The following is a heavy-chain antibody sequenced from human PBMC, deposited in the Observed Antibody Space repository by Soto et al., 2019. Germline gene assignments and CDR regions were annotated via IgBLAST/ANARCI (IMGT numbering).Heavy chain of an antibody. Sequence: GGSLRLSCAASGFTFSNAWMSWVRQAPGKGLEWVGRIKSKTDGGTTDYAAPVKGRFTISRDDSKNTLYLQMNSLKTEDTAVYYCTTEESPLLWFGELVNGMDVWGQGTTVTVSS. CDR1: GFTFSNAW. CDR3: TTEESPLLWFGELVNGMDV. V-gene: IGHV3-15*01. CDR2: IKSKTDGGTT. J-gene: IGHJ6*02. D-gene: IGHD3-10*01.